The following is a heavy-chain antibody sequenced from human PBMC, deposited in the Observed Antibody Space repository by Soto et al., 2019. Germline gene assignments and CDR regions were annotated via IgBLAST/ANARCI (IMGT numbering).Heavy chain of an antibody. CDR1: GVSLSSSTYY. D-gene: IGHD3-3*02. CDR3: ASPKIAFYNWFDP. Sequence: SETLSLTCTVAGVSLSSSTYYLGWLRPPPGKGLEWIGSIYYSGSTYYNPSLKSRVTISVDTSKNQFSLKLSSVTAADTAVYYCASPKIAFYNWFDPWGQGTLVTVSS. J-gene: IGHJ5*02. V-gene: IGHV4-39*01. CDR2: IYYSGST.